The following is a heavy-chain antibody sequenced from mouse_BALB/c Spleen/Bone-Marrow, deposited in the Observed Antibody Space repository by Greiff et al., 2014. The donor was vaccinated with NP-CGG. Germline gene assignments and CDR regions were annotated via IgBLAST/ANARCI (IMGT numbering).Heavy chain of an antibody. D-gene: IGHD1-3*01. V-gene: IGHV3-2*02. CDR1: GYSITSGFS. Sequence: EVKLMESGPGLVKPSQSLSLTCTVPGYSITSGFSWNWIRQFPGNNLEWMGYITSSGRTSYHPSLKGRISITRDTSKNQFFLQLNSVTTEDTATYYCARSGNFFDYWGQGTTLTVSS. J-gene: IGHJ2*01. CDR2: ITSSGRT. CDR3: ARSGNFFDY.